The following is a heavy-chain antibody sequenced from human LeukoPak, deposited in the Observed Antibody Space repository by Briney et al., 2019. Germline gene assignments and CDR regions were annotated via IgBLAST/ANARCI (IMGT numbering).Heavy chain of an antibody. CDR2: MNPTSGHT. Sequence: GASVTVSFKSSVYTFTSYDINWVRQATGQGLEWMGWMNPTSGHTGYAQNFQGRVTMTRDTSISTAYMELNSLTSEDTAVYYCARSPVGVRKKHDFWGQGTLVIVSS. V-gene: IGHV1-8*01. CDR1: VYTFTSYD. J-gene: IGHJ4*02. CDR3: ARSPVGVRKKHDF. D-gene: IGHD3-10*01.